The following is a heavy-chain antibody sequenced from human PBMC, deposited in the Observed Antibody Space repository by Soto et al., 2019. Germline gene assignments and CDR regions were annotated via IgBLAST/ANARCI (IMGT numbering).Heavy chain of an antibody. CDR2: IYYSGST. CDR1: GGSISSYY. D-gene: IGHD3-10*01. CDR3: ARGVPYYYYYGMDV. J-gene: IGHJ6*02. Sequence: SETLSLTXTVSGGSISSYYWSWIRQPSGKGLEWIGYIYYSGSTNYNPSLKSRVTISVDTSKNQFSLKLSSVTAADTAVYYCARGVPYYYYYGMDVWGQGTTVTVSS. V-gene: IGHV4-59*01.